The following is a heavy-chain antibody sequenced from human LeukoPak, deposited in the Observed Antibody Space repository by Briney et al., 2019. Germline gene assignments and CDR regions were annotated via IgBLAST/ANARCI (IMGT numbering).Heavy chain of an antibody. CDR2: INPNSGGT. Sequence: GASVKVSCKTSGYTFSAFYMHWVRQAPGQGLEWMGWINPNSGGTNYAQKFQGRVTMTRDTSIGTAYMELSRLRSDDTAVYYCARAPFLNYYGSGSYTGYFDYWGQGTLVTVSS. D-gene: IGHD3-10*01. J-gene: IGHJ4*02. V-gene: IGHV1-2*02. CDR1: GYTFSAFY. CDR3: ARAPFLNYYGSGSYTGYFDY.